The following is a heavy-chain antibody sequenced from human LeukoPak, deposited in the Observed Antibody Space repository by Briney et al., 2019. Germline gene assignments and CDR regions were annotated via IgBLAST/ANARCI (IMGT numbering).Heavy chain of an antibody. D-gene: IGHD3-3*01. V-gene: IGHV4-30-4*01. CDR2: IYYSGST. J-gene: IGHJ4*02. CDR1: GGSISSGDYY. Sequence: SETLSLTCTVSGGSISSGDYYWRCIRQPPGKGLQWIGYIYYSGSTYYNPSLKSRVTISVDTSKNQFSLKLSSVTAADTAVYYCAGGERYYDFWSGYSRGFSGFDYWGQGTLVTVSS. CDR3: AGGERYYDFWSGYSRGFSGFDY.